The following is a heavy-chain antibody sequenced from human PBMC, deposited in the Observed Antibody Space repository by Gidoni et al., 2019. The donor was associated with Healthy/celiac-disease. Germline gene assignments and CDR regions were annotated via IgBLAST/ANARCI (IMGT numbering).Heavy chain of an antibody. CDR1: GFTFDDYA. J-gene: IGHJ4*02. V-gene: IGHV3-9*01. CDR2: ISWNSGSI. Sequence: EVQLVESGGGLVQPGRSLRLSCAASGFTFDDYAMHWVRQAPGKGLEWVSGISWNSGSIGYADSVKGRFTISRDNAKNSLYLQMNSLRAEDTALYYCAKDIGYYGSGWPYWGQGTLVTVSS. CDR3: AKDIGYYGSGWPY. D-gene: IGHD3-10*01.